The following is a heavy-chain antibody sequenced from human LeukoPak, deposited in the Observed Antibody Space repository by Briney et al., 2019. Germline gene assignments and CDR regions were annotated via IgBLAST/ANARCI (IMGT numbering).Heavy chain of an antibody. CDR2: INSDGSST. D-gene: IGHD3-22*01. J-gene: IGHJ4*02. CDR3: ARDARYYDSSGYPGDY. V-gene: IGHV3-74*01. CDR1: GFTFSSYW. Sequence: PGGSLRLSCAASGFTFSSYWMHWVRQAPGKGLVWVSCINSDGSSTSYADSVKGRFTISRDNAKNTLYLQMNSLRAEDTAVYYCARDARYYDSSGYPGDYWGQGTLVTVSS.